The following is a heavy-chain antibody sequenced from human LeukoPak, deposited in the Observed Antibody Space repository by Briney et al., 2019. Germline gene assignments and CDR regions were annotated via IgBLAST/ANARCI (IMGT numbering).Heavy chain of an antibody. Sequence: SETLSLTCTVSGDSVRSCDSYWGWNRQNPGQELEWIGSIYYVGNPHYNPSLNSRQITMSEDTLKPQFSLRLTSVTAADTAVYYCARLPITKRAMDVWGQGTTATVSS. CDR3: ARLPITKRAMDV. CDR2: IYYVGNP. J-gene: IGHJ6*02. CDR1: GDSVRSCDSY. V-gene: IGHV4-39*01. D-gene: IGHD3-3*01.